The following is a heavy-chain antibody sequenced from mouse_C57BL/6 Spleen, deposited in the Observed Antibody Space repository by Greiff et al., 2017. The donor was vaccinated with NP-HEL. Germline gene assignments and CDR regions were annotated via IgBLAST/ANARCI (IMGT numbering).Heavy chain of an antibody. CDR1: GFTFSDYY. Sequence: EVQLVESEGGLVQPGSSMKLSCTASGFTFSDYYMAWVRQVPEKGLEWVANINYDGSSTYYLDSLKSRFIISRDNAKNILYLQMSSLKSEDTATYYCARDLGYPYAMDYWGQGTSVTVSS. V-gene: IGHV5-16*01. D-gene: IGHD2-2*01. CDR3: ARDLGYPYAMDY. CDR2: INYDGSST. J-gene: IGHJ4*01.